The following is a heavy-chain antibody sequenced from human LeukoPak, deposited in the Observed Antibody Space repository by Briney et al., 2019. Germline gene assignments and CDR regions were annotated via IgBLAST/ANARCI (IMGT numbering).Heavy chain of an antibody. D-gene: IGHD5-24*01. V-gene: IGHV3-7*01. Sequence: GGSLRLSCAASGFTFSSYWMSWVRQAPGKGLEWVANIKQDGSEKYYVDSVKGRFTISRDNAKNSLYLQMNSLRAEDTAVYYCARSEMATTSLLFYYFDYWGQGTLVTVSS. J-gene: IGHJ4*02. CDR2: IKQDGSEK. CDR1: GFTFSSYW. CDR3: ARSEMATTSLLFYYFDY.